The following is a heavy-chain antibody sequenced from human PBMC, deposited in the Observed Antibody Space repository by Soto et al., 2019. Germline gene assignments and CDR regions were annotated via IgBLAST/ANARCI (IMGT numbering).Heavy chain of an antibody. D-gene: IGHD2-2*01. Sequence: PSETLSLTCAVSGGSISRGGYSWSWIRQPPGKGLEWIGYMYHSGSTYYNPSLKSRVTISVDRSKNQFSLKLSSVTAADTAVYYCARVPDRWGQGTLVTVSS. J-gene: IGHJ5*02. CDR2: MYHSGST. CDR3: ARVPDR. V-gene: IGHV4-30-2*01. CDR1: GGSISRGGYS.